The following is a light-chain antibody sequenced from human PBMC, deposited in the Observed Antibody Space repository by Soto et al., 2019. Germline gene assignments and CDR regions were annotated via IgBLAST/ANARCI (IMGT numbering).Light chain of an antibody. CDR3: AAWEDSLSI. V-gene: IGLV1-47*01. J-gene: IGLJ2*01. Sequence: QSVLTQPPSASGTPGQRVTISCSGSSSNIGSNYVYWYQQLPGTAPKLLIYRNNQRPSGVPDRFSGSKSGTSASLAISGLRSEDEADYYCAAWEDSLSIFGGGTKLTVL. CDR1: SSNIGSNY. CDR2: RNN.